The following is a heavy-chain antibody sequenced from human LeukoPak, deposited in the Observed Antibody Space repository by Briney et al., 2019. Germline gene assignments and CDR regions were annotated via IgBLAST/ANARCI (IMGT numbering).Heavy chain of an antibody. CDR3: ARGGGLDV. Sequence: PGGSLRLSCAASGFTFSTYSINWVRQAPGKGLEWVSYISSSSNTIYYADSVKGRFTISRDNAKNSLYLQMKSLRDEDTAVYFCARGGGLDVWGQGTMVTVSS. J-gene: IGHJ3*01. CDR1: GFTFSTYS. V-gene: IGHV3-48*02. D-gene: IGHD2-15*01. CDR2: ISSSSNTI.